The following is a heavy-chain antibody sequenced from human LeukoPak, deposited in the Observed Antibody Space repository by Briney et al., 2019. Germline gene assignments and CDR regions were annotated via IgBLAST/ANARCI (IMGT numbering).Heavy chain of an antibody. CDR2: MNPNSGNT. CDR1: GYTFTSYD. J-gene: IGHJ4*02. CDR3: ARVGPSPYLDY. V-gene: IGHV1-8*03. Sequence: VASVKVSCKASGYTFTSYDINWVRQATGQGLEWMGWMNPNSGNTGYAQKLQGRVTITRNTSISTAYMELSSLRSEDTAVYYCARVGPSPYLDYWGQGTLVTVSS. D-gene: IGHD3/OR15-3a*01.